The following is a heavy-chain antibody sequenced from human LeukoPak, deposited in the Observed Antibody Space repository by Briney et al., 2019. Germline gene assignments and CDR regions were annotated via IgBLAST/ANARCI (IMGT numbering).Heavy chain of an antibody. CDR1: GFTVSSTY. J-gene: IGHJ3*02. Sequence: GGSLRLSCAASGFTVSSTYMSWVRQAPGKGLEWVSFIYTGGNTYYVDSVKGRFTISRDNPKNMLYLQMNSLTAEDTAVYYCARGRNSHGPDDAFDIWGQGTMVTVSS. CDR3: ARGRNSHGPDDAFDI. CDR2: IYTGGNT. V-gene: IGHV3-53*01. D-gene: IGHD5-18*01.